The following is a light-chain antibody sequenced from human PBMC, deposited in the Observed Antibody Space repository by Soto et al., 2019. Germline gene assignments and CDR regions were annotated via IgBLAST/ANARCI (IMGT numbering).Light chain of an antibody. V-gene: IGKV1-9*01. Sequence: IPLTQSPSSLSASVGDRVTITCRASQGIRNYLAWYQQKPGKAPNLLIYLASTLQGGVPSRFSGSGSGTDFSLTISSLQPEDVATYYCQYLNSFPLTFGGGTKVEPK. J-gene: IGKJ4*01. CDR3: QYLNSFPLT. CDR1: QGIRNY. CDR2: LAS.